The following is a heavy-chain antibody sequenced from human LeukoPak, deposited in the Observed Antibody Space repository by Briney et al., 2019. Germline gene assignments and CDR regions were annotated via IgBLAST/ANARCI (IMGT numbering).Heavy chain of an antibody. J-gene: IGHJ4*02. CDR1: GFTFDDYT. V-gene: IGHV3-9*03. CDR3: AKGSVAGTGLDY. CDR2: ISWNSGSV. D-gene: IGHD6-19*01. Sequence: GGSLRLSCATSGFTFDDYTMHWVRQAPGKGLEWVSGISWNSGSVAYADAVEGRFTISRDNAKNSLYLQMNSLRAEDVALYYCAKGSVAGTGLDYWGQGTLVTVSS.